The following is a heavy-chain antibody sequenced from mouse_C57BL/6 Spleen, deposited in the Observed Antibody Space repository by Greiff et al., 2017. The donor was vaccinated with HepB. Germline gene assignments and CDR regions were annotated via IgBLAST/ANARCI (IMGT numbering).Heavy chain of an antibody. CDR1: GYAFTNYL. D-gene: IGHD1-1*01. Sequence: LQESGAELVRPGTSVKVSCKASGYAFTNYLIEWVKQRPGQGLEWIGVINPGSGGTNYNEKFKGKATLTADKSSSTAYMQLSSLTSEDSAVYFCARDHYYGSSRFAYWGQGTLVTVSA. CDR2: INPGSGGT. CDR3: ARDHYYGSSRFAY. J-gene: IGHJ3*01. V-gene: IGHV1-54*01.